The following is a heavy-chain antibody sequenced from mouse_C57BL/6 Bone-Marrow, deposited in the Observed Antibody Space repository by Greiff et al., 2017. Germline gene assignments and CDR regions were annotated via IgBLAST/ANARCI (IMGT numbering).Heavy chain of an antibody. CDR3: ARGGSSYFYWYFDV. Sequence: EVQLQESEGGLVQPGSSMKLSCTASGFTFSDYYMAWVRQVPEKGLEWVANINYDGSSTYYLDSLKSRFIISRDNAKNILYLQMSSLKSEDTATYYCARGGSSYFYWYFDVWGTGTTVTVSS. CDR1: GFTFSDYY. V-gene: IGHV5-16*01. J-gene: IGHJ1*03. D-gene: IGHD1-1*01. CDR2: INYDGSST.